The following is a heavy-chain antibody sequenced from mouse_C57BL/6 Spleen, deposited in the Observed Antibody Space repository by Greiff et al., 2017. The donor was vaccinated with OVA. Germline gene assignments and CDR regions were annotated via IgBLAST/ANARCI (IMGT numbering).Heavy chain of an antibody. J-gene: IGHJ1*03. CDR3: ARSYGSSNWYFDV. CDR1: GFTFSDYG. V-gene: IGHV5-17*01. Sequence: EVQLVESGGGLVKPGGSLKLSCAASGFTFSDYGMHWVRQAPEKGLEWVAYISSGSSTIYYADTVKGRFTISRDNAKNTLFLQMTSLRSEDTAMYYCARSYGSSNWYFDVWGTGTTVTVSS. CDR2: ISSGSSTI. D-gene: IGHD1-1*01.